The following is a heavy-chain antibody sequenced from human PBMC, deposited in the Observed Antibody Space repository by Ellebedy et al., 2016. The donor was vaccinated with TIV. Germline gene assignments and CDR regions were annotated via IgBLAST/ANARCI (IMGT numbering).Heavy chain of an antibody. J-gene: IGHJ4*02. D-gene: IGHD3-22*01. V-gene: IGHV3-23*01. CDR3: AKTTRYDSSADYYPEIYFDH. CDR1: GFTFSDYA. Sequence: GESLKISCAASGFTFSDYAMSWVRQAPGKGLEWVSGSSASGGSTYYADSVKGRFTIARDNSKNTLDLQMNSLRDEDTAVYYCAKTTRYDSSADYYPEIYFDHWGQGTLVTVSS. CDR2: SSASGGST.